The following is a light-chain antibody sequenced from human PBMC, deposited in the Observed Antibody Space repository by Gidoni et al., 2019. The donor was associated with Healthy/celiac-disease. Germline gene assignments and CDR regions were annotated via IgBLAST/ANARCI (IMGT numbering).Light chain of an antibody. CDR3: CSYAGSRV. J-gene: IGLJ3*02. CDR2: EGS. V-gene: IGLV2-23*01. Sequence: SALTPPASVSGSPGQSITISCTGTSSDVGSYNLVSCYQQHPGKAPKLMIYEGSKRPSGVSNRFSGSKSGNTASLTISGLQAEDEADYYCCSYAGSRVFGGGTKLTVL. CDR1: SSDVGSYNL.